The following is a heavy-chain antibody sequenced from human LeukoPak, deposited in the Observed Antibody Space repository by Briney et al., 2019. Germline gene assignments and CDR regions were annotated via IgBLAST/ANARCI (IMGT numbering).Heavy chain of an antibody. J-gene: IGHJ4*02. CDR1: GFTFSSYA. CDR2: ISGGGGST. V-gene: IGHV3-23*01. Sequence: GGSLRLSCAAYGFTFSSYAMSWVRQAPGKGLEWVSAISGGGGSTYYADSVKGRFTISRDNSKNTLYLQMNSLRAEDTAVYYCAKHKESWNSCFDYWGQGTLVTVSS. D-gene: IGHD1-7*01. CDR3: AKHKESWNSCFDY.